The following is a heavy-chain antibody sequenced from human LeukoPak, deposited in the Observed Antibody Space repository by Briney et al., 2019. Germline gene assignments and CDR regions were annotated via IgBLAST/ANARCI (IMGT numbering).Heavy chain of an antibody. CDR1: GFTLTTDA. D-gene: IGHD3-16*01. J-gene: IGHJ3*02. CDR2: FSYDGSVR. Sequence: GGSLRLSCAVSGFTLTTDAMHWVRQAPGKGLEWVAMFSYDGSVRYNADSVQGRFTISRETSRHTLDLQMDSLRPDDTAVYYCARGYRPYDKACDIWGHGTLVTVSS. V-gene: IGHV3-30*01. CDR3: ARGYRPYDKACDI.